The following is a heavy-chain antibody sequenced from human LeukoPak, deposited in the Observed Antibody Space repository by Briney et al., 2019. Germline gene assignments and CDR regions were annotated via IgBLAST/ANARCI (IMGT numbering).Heavy chain of an antibody. Sequence: ASVKVSCKASGYTFTSYGISWVRQAPGQGLEWMGWISAYNGNTNYAQKLQGRVTMTTDTSTSTAHMELRSLRSDDTAVYYCARVKPYYYYYMDVWGKGTTVTVSS. CDR1: GYTFTSYG. V-gene: IGHV1-18*01. CDR3: ARVKPYYYYYMDV. CDR2: ISAYNGNT. J-gene: IGHJ6*03.